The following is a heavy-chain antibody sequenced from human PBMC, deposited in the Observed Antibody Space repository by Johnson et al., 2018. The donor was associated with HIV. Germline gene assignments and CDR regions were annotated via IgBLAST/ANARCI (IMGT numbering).Heavy chain of an antibody. V-gene: IGHV3-30*09. CDR1: GFTFSSYA. D-gene: IGHD5-18*01. CDR2: MWYDGSNK. J-gene: IGHJ3*02. Sequence: QMLLVESGGGLVQPGRSLRLSCAASGFTFSSYAMHWVRQAPGKGLEWVAVMWYDGSNKYYADSVRGRFAISRDNSKNTLYLQMNSLRGEDTAVYYCGRPRIQLWSLDAFYIWGQGTMVTVSS. CDR3: GRPRIQLWSLDAFYI.